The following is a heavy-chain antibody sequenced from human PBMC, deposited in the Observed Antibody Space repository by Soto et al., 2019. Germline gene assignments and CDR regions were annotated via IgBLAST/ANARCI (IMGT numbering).Heavy chain of an antibody. J-gene: IGHJ4*02. V-gene: IGHV4-39*01. CDR1: GGLTSSNIYY. D-gene: IGHD3-22*01. CDR3: ASQHYYDSSGYYVGY. CDR2: IHYSGST. Sequence: SEKLSLTYTVSGGLTSSNIYYLCWLLLPPRKRMEWIGNIHYSGSTYYDSSLKTRVTISVDTSKNQFSLKLSSVTAADTAVYYCASQHYYDSSGYYVGYWGQGTLVTVS.